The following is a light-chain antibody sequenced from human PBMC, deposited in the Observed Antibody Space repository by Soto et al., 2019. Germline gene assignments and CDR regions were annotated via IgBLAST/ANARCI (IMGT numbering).Light chain of an antibody. J-gene: IGKJ1*01. CDR1: QSIRND. Sequence: AIQMTQSPSSLSASVGDRVTITCRASQSIRNDLAWYQQRPGKAPKLLIYAASTLQSGVPSRFSGNESGTEFTLTISSLQPEDFATYYCLQDYNYPRTFGQGTKVEIK. CDR2: AAS. CDR3: LQDYNYPRT. V-gene: IGKV1-6*01.